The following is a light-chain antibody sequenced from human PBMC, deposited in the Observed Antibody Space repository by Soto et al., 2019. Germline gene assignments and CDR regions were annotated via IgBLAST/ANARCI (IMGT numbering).Light chain of an antibody. CDR3: QQRSNWPPYT. Sequence: EIVLTQSPATLSLSPGERATLSCRASQSVSSYLAWYQQKPGQAPRLLIYDASNRATGIPARFSGSGSGTDLPLTISSLEPEDFAVYYCQQRSNWPPYTFGQGPKMEIK. V-gene: IGKV3-11*01. CDR2: DAS. J-gene: IGKJ2*01. CDR1: QSVSSY.